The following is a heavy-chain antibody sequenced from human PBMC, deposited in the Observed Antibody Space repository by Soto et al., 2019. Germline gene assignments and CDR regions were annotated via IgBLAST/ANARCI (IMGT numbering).Heavy chain of an antibody. D-gene: IGHD3-22*01. CDR1: GFTFSTYW. J-gene: IGHJ4*02. CDR3: AAQSIYDSSVAGDF. CDR2: INSDGSTT. Sequence: GGSLRLSCAASGFTFSTYWMHWVRQAPGKGLVWVARINSDGSTTTYEDSVKGRLTVSRDNAKTTLYLQMKMLRPEDAAVYYFAAQSIYDSSVAGDFWGQGTLVTVSS. V-gene: IGHV3-74*01.